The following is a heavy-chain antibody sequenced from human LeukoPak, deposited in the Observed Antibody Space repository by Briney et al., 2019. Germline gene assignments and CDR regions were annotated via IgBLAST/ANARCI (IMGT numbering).Heavy chain of an antibody. D-gene: IGHD2-2*01. J-gene: IGHJ6*03. Sequence: PSETLSLTCTVSGGSISSSNYYWGWIRQPPGKGLEWIGSIYYSGSTYYNPSLKSRVSISVDTSKNQFSLNLSSVTAADTAVYYCAGTGYCSSTSCYLYYYYYMDVWGKGTTVTISS. CDR3: AGTGYCSSTSCYLYYYYYMDV. V-gene: IGHV4-39*07. CDR1: GGSISSSNYY. CDR2: IYYSGST.